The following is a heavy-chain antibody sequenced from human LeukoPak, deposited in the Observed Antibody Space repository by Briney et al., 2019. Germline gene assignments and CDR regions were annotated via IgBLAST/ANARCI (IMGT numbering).Heavy chain of an antibody. V-gene: IGHV4-59*01. CDR3: ARERGRSYGSVPYYYYYMDV. CDR2: IYYSGSI. CDR1: GGSISSYY. D-gene: IGHD5-18*01. Sequence: SETLSLTCTVSGGSISSYYWTWIRQPPGKGLEWIGYIYYSGSINYNPSLKSRVTISVDTSKNQFSLKLSSVTAADTAVYYCARERGRSYGSVPYYYYYMDVWGKGTTVTVSS. J-gene: IGHJ6*03.